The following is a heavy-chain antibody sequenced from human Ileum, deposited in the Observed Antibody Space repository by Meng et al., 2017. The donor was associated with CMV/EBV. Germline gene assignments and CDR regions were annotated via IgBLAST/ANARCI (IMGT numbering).Heavy chain of an antibody. J-gene: IGHJ4*02. CDR1: GFTVSSNY. V-gene: IGHV3-53*01. CDR2: IYSGGST. D-gene: IGHD6-19*01. CDR3: ARDHSSGWYGFDY. Sequence: RWGGAGGGLVQPGGSLRLSCAAFGFTVSSNYMSWVRQAPGKGLEWVSVIYSGGSTYYADSVKGRFTISRDNSKNTLYLQMNSLRAEDTAVYYCARDHSSGWYGFDYWGQGTLVTVSS.